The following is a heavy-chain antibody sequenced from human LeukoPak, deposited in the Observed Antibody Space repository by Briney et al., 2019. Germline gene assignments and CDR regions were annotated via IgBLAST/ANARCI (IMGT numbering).Heavy chain of an antibody. CDR1: GFTVSSNY. CDR3: ARPDYYRGAESYGGDY. J-gene: IGHJ4*02. D-gene: IGHD3-10*01. CDR2: IYSGGST. V-gene: IGHV3-53*01. Sequence: GGSLRLSCAASGFTVSSNYMSWVRQAPGKGLEWVSVIYSGGSTYYADSVKGRFTISRDNAKNSLSLQMNSLRADDTAVYYCARPDYYRGAESYGGDYWGQGTLVTVSP.